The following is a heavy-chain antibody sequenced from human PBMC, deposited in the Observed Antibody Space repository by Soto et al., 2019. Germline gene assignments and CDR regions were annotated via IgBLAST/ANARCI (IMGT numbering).Heavy chain of an antibody. Sequence: SQTLSLTCVISGDSVSSNSAAWNWIRQSPSRGLEWLGRAYYRSKWYNDYAVSVKSRITINPDTSKNQFSLQLNSVTPEDTTVYYCARANWDYYYYGMDVWGQGTTVTSP. V-gene: IGHV6-1*01. D-gene: IGHD7-27*01. CDR3: ARANWDYYYYGMDV. J-gene: IGHJ6*02. CDR1: GDSVSSNSAA. CDR2: AYYRSKWYN.